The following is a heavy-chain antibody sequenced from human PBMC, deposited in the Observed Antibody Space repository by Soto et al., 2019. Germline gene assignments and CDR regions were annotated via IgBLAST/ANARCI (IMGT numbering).Heavy chain of an antibody. V-gene: IGHV3-48*02. CDR3: ARDEGNYDFWSGYYAQGYYYGMDV. CDR2: ISSSSSTI. D-gene: IGHD3-3*01. Sequence: GGSLRLSCAASGFTFSSYSMNWVRQAPGKGLEWVSYISSSSSTIYYADSVKGRFTISRDNAKNSLYLQMNSLRDEDTAVYYCARDEGNYDFWSGYYAQGYYYGMDVWGQGTTVTVSS. CDR1: GFTFSSYS. J-gene: IGHJ6*02.